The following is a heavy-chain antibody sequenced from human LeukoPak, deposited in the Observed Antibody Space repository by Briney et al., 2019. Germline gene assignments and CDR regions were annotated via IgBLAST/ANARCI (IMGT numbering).Heavy chain of an antibody. CDR3: ARVVVEAASDAFDI. V-gene: IGHV4-34*01. CDR2: TNHSGST. CDR1: GGSFSGYY. D-gene: IGHD6-13*01. J-gene: IGHJ3*02. Sequence: SETLSLTCAVYGGSFSGYYWSWIRQPPGKGLEWIGETNHSGSTNYNPSLKSRVTISVDTSKNQFSLKLSSVTAADTAVYYCARVVVEAASDAFDIWGQGTMVTVSS.